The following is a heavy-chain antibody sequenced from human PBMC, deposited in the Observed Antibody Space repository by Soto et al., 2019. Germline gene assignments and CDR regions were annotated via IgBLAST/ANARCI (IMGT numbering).Heavy chain of an antibody. CDR2: ISWDGGST. V-gene: IGHV3-43*01. J-gene: IGHJ6*02. CDR1: GFTFDDYT. Sequence: GVSLRLSCAASGFTFDDYTMHWVRQAPGKGLEWVSLISWDGGSTYYADSVKGRFTISRDNSKNSLYLQMNSLRTEDTALYYCAKDMAAYYYYYGMDVWGQGTTVTVSS. CDR3: AKDMAAYYYYYGMDV.